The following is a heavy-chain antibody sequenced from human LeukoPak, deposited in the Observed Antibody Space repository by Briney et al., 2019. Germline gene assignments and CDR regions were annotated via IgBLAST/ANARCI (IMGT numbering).Heavy chain of an antibody. D-gene: IGHD6-13*01. J-gene: IGHJ4*02. Sequence: SVKVSCKASGGTFSSYAISWVRQVPGQGLEWMGGIIPIFGTANYAQKFQGRVTITTDESTSTAYMELSSLRSEDTAVYYRARGRIRGSWVYYWGQGTLVTVSS. CDR1: GGTFSSYA. V-gene: IGHV1-69*05. CDR2: IIPIFGTA. CDR3: ARGRIRGSWVYY.